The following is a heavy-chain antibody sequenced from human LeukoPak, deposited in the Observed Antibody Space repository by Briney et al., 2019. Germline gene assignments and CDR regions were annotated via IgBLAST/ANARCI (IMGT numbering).Heavy chain of an antibody. Sequence: GASVKVSCKASGYAFTSYGISWVRQAPGQGLEWMAWINPNSGGTNYAQNFQGRVTVTRDTSVSTAYMEVSRLRSDDTAVYYCARDRRGYYDSGSYYPLIWGQGTLVTVSS. CDR1: GYAFTSYG. CDR3: ARDRRGYYDSGSYYPLI. D-gene: IGHD3-10*01. CDR2: INPNSGGT. V-gene: IGHV1-2*02. J-gene: IGHJ4*02.